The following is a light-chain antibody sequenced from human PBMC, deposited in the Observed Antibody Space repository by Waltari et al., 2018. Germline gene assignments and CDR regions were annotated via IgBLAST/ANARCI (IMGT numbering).Light chain of an antibody. Sequence: QSALTQPASVSGSPGQAITIPCTGTRSDAGNYNSVPWYQHLPGKAPKRLIYEGSKRPSGISIRFSGSKSGNTASLTVSGLQAEDEADYYCCSYAGNNTLVFGGGTRLTVL. CDR1: RSDAGNYNS. V-gene: IGLV2-23*01. CDR2: EGS. CDR3: CSYAGNNTLV. J-gene: IGLJ3*02.